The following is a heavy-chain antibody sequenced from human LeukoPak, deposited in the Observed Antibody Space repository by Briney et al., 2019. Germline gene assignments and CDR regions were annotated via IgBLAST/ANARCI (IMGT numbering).Heavy chain of an antibody. CDR2: IYYSGST. D-gene: IGHD3-22*01. CDR3: ASSDYYDSSGYYDDAFDI. CDR1: GGSISSYY. Sequence: PSETLSLTCTVSGGSISSYYWSWIRQPPGKGLEWIGYIYYSGSTNYNPSLKSRVTISVDTSKNQFSLKLSSVIAADTAVYYCASSDYYDSSGYYDDAFDIWGQGTMVTVSS. V-gene: IGHV4-59*01. J-gene: IGHJ3*02.